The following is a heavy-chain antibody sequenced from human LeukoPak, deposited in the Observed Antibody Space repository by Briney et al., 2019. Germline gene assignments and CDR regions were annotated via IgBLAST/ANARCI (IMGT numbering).Heavy chain of an antibody. V-gene: IGHV1-3*03. J-gene: IGHJ4*02. CDR2: INAGNGNT. Sequence: ASVKLSCKASGYTFTSYAMHWVRQAPGQRLEWMGWINAGNGNTKYSQEFQGRVTITRDTSASTAYMELSSLRSEDMAVYYCARGGYCSGGSCLPQVDYWGQGTLVTVSS. CDR1: GYTFTSYA. D-gene: IGHD2-15*01. CDR3: ARGGYCSGGSCLPQVDY.